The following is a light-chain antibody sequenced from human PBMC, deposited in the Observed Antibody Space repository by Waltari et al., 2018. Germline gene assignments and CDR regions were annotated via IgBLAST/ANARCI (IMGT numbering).Light chain of an antibody. Sequence: QSVLTQPPSVSAAPGQTVTIPCSGSSSNTGNNYVSWYQQLPGTATKHHIYDNNGGPAVIPDQFSRSKSDKSATLVITELQTGEEADYYCGSWDSSPSTVVFGGGTKLTVL. J-gene: IGLJ2*01. CDR2: DNN. V-gene: IGLV1-51*01. CDR3: GSWDSSPSTVV. CDR1: SSNTGNNY.